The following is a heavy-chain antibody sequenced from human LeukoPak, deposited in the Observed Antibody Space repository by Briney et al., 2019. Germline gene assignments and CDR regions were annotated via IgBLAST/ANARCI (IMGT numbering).Heavy chain of an antibody. CDR3: ARDGGWRLLDY. D-gene: IGHD6-25*01. CDR1: GFTFSDYY. J-gene: IGHJ4*02. Sequence: PGGSLRLSCAASGFTFSDYYMTWIRQAPGKGLEWVSYISSSGITIYYADSVKGRFTISRDNAENSLYLQMNNLRVEDTAVYYCARDGGWRLLDYWGQGTQVTVSS. V-gene: IGHV3-11*04. CDR2: ISSSGITI.